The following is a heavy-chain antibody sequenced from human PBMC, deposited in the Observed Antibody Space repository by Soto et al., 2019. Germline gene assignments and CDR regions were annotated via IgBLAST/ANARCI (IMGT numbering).Heavy chain of an antibody. CDR2: IKVDSGYT. CDR3: ATSYDTGFDP. J-gene: IGHJ5*02. V-gene: IGHV1-18*04. D-gene: IGHD3-9*01. CDR1: GYPFIKYG. Sequence: QLQLVQSAAEVKKPGASVRVSCKAYGYPFIKYGISWIRQAPEQGLEWMGWIKVDSGYTNYAQKFQGRVTMTADTSSDTAFMELRSLRLGDTALYFCATSYDTGFDPWGQGTLVSGSS.